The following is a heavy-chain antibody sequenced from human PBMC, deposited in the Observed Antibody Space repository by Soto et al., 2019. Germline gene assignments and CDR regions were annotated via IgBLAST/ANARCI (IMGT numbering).Heavy chain of an antibody. Sequence: QVQLVESGGGVGQPGRSLRLSCAASGFTFSSYGMHWVRQAPGKGLEWVAVIWYDGSNEYYADSVKGRFTISRDNSKNTLYLQMNSLRAEDTAVYYCARDRVVRYMDVWGQGTTVTVSS. CDR2: IWYDGSNE. J-gene: IGHJ6*02. D-gene: IGHD3-10*01. CDR1: GFTFSSYG. CDR3: ARDRVVRYMDV. V-gene: IGHV3-33*01.